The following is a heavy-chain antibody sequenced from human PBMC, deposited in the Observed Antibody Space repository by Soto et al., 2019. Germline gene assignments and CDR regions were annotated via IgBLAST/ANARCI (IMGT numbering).Heavy chain of an antibody. CDR3: VRGIGYIDS. Sequence: QVQLQQSGPGLVKPSQTLSLTCAISGDSVSSNSAAWSWISQSPSRGLEWLGRTYYRSKWYNDYAVSVKSRITITPDTAKHQFSLQLKSVTPEDTAVYYCVRGIGYIDSWGQGTLVTVSS. J-gene: IGHJ4*02. D-gene: IGHD5-12*01. CDR2: TYYRSKWYN. CDR1: GDSVSSNSAA. V-gene: IGHV6-1*01.